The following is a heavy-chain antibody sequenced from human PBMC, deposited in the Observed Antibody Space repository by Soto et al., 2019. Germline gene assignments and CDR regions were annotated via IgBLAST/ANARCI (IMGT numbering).Heavy chain of an antibody. V-gene: IGHV3-30-3*01. Sequence: PGGSLRLSCAASGFTFSSYAMHWVRQAPGKGLEWVAVISYDGSNKYYADSVKGRLTISRDNSKNTLYLQMNSLRAEDTAVYYCAREGHYYDSSGYLDYWGQGTLVTVSS. CDR1: GFTFSSYA. J-gene: IGHJ4*02. CDR3: AREGHYYDSSGYLDY. D-gene: IGHD3-22*01. CDR2: ISYDGSNK.